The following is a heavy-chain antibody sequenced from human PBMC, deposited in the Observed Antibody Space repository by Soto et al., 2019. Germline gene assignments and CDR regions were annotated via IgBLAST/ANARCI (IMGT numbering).Heavy chain of an antibody. CDR1: GFTFSSYW. D-gene: IGHD6-19*01. V-gene: IGHV3-74*01. CDR2: INSDGSST. CDR3: ARGCAVAGLHY. Sequence: EVQLVESGGGLVQPGGSLRVSCAASGFTFSSYWMHWVRQAPGKGLVWVSRINSDGSSTSYADSVKGRFTISRDNAKNTLYLQMNSLRAEDTAIYYCARGCAVAGLHYWGQGTLVTVSS. J-gene: IGHJ4*02.